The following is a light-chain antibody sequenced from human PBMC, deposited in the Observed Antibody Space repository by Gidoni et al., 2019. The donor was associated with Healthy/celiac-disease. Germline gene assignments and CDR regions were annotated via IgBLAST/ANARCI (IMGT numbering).Light chain of an antibody. CDR2: STS. V-gene: IGLV7-43*01. Sequence: QTVVTLEASLPVSPGGTVTLTCATTPGAVSRGYYANWFQQKPGQAPRALICSTSNKHSWTPARFSGSLVGGKAALTLSGVQPEDEAEYYCLLYFGSPQGVVFGGGTKLTVL. CDR1: PGAVSRGYY. J-gene: IGLJ3*02. CDR3: LLYFGSPQGVV.